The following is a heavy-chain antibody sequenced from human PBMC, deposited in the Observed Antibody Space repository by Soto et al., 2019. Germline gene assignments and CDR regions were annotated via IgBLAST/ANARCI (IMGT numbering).Heavy chain of an antibody. D-gene: IGHD4-17*01. CDR2: IIPIFGTA. J-gene: IGHJ5*02. V-gene: IGHV1-69*01. CDR3: ARDAPRRDYGDYVVDP. CDR1: GGTFSSYA. Sequence: QVQLVQSGAEVKKPGSSVKVSCKASGGTFSSYAISWVRQAPGQGLEWMGGIIPIFGTANYAQQFQGRVTITADESTSTAYMELSSLRSEDTAVYYCARDAPRRDYGDYVVDPWGQGTLVTVSS.